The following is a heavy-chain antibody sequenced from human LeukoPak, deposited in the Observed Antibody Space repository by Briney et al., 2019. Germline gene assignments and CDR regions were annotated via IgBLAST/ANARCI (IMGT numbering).Heavy chain of an antibody. V-gene: IGHV1-2*02. J-gene: IGHJ4*02. D-gene: IGHD6-13*01. CDR2: INPNSGGT. Sequence: ASVSVSCKASGYTFTGYYMHWVRQAPGQGLEWMGWINPNSGGTNYAPKFQGRVTMTRDTSISTAYMELSRLRSDDTAVYYCARGYSSSLPRGYWGQGTLVTVSS. CDR3: ARGYSSSLPRGY. CDR1: GYTFTGYY.